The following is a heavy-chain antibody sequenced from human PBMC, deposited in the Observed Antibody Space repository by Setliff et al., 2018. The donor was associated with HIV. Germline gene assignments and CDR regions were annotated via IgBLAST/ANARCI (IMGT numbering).Heavy chain of an antibody. V-gene: IGHV1-18*04. Sequence: ASVKVSCKASGYTFTTYGVNWVRQAPGQGLEWMGWINSYNGNTKFAQKFQDRVTMTTDTSTSTAYMELRSLRSDDTAVYYCARDGYYYGSGSYSSFDYWGQGTLVTVSS. CDR2: INSYNGNT. CDR3: ARDGYYYGSGSYSSFDY. D-gene: IGHD3-10*01. J-gene: IGHJ4*02. CDR1: GYTFTTYG.